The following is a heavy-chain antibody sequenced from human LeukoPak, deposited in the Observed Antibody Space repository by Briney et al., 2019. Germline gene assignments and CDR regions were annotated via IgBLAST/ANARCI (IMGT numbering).Heavy chain of an antibody. J-gene: IGHJ6*03. Sequence: PSETLSLTCTVSGGSISSSSYYWGWIRQPPGKGLEWIGSIYYSGSTNYNPSLKSRVTISVDTSKNQFSLKLSSVTAADTAVYYCARAAAVAGYYYYYMDVWGKGTTVTISS. CDR1: GGSISSSSYY. V-gene: IGHV4-39*07. D-gene: IGHD6-19*01. CDR2: IYYSGST. CDR3: ARAAAVAGYYYYYMDV.